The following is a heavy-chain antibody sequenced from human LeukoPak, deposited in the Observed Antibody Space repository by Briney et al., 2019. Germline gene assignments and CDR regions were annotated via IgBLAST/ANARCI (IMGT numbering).Heavy chain of an antibody. D-gene: IGHD3-10*01. CDR3: TRCYGSGTPDDY. J-gene: IGHJ4*02. CDR2: TRSKGYGGTT. V-gene: IGHV3-49*03. CDR1: GFTFGDYA. Sequence: GGSLRLSCTGFGFTFGDYAMSWFRQAPGKGLEWVGFTRSKGYGGTTEYAASVKGRFLISRDDSKNIAYLQMNSLKTEDTAVYYCTRCYGSGTPDDYWGQGTLVTVSS.